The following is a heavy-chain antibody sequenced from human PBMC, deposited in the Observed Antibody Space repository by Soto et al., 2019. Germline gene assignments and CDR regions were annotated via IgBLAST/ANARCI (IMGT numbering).Heavy chain of an antibody. CDR3: AREWIGISRGPN. CDR2: IYYSGST. Sequence: SETLSLTCTVSGGSISSGGYYWSWIRQHPGKGLEWIGYIYYSGSTYYNPSLKSRVTISVDTSKNQFSLKLSSVTAADTAVYYCAREWIGISRGPNWGQGTLVTVSS. V-gene: IGHV4-31*03. D-gene: IGHD2-21*01. CDR1: GGSISSGGYY. J-gene: IGHJ4*02.